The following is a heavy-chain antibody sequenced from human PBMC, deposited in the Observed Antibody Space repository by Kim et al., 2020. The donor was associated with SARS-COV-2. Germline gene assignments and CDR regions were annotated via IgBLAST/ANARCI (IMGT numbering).Heavy chain of an antibody. CDR1: GGSISSGGYY. Sequence: SETLSLTCTVSGGSISSGGYYWSWIRQHPGKGLEWIGYIYYSGSTYYNPSLKSRVTISVDTSKNQFSLKLSSVTAADTAVYYCARDRGSGSYYKGYYYYGMDVWGQGTTVTVSS. CDR3: ARDRGSGSYYKGYYYYGMDV. V-gene: IGHV4-31*03. J-gene: IGHJ6*02. CDR2: IYYSGST. D-gene: IGHD3-10*01.